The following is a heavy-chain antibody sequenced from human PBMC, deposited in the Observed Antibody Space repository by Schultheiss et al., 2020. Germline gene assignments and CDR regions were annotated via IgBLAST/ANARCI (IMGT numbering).Heavy chain of an antibody. CDR3: VRYIGAAAGAFDY. V-gene: IGHV4-59*06. D-gene: IGHD6-13*01. CDR2: IYYSGST. J-gene: IGHJ4*02. Sequence: SQTLSLTCTVSGGSISSYYWSWIRQPPGKGLEWIGYIYYSGSTYYNPSLKSRVTISVDTSKNQFSLKLSSVTAADTAVYYCVRYIGAAAGAFDYWGQGTLVTVSS. CDR1: GGSISSYY.